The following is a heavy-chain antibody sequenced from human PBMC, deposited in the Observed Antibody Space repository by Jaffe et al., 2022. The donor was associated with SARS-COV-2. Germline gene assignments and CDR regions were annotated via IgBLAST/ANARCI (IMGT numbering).Heavy chain of an antibody. Sequence: QVQLVESGGGLVKPGGSLRLSCAASGFTFSDYYMSWIRQAPGKGLEWVSYISSSGSTIYYADSVKGRFTISRDNAKNSLYLQMNSLRAEDTAVYYCASRKKVATIDYYYYGMDVWGQGTTVTVSS. V-gene: IGHV3-11*01. CDR3: ASRKKVATIDYYYYGMDV. J-gene: IGHJ6*02. D-gene: IGHD5-12*01. CDR1: GFTFSDYY. CDR2: ISSSGSTI.